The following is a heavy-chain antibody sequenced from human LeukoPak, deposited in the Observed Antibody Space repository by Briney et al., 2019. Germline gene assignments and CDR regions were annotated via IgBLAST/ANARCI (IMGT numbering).Heavy chain of an antibody. Sequence: SETLSLTCTVSGGSISSSSYYWGRIRQPPGKGLEWIGSIYYSGSTYYNPSLKSRVTISVDMSKNQFSLKLSSVTAADTAVYYCARTNSITVAGSFDYWGQGTLVTVSS. D-gene: IGHD6-19*01. V-gene: IGHV4-39*01. CDR2: IYYSGST. CDR1: GGSISSSSYY. CDR3: ARTNSITVAGSFDY. J-gene: IGHJ4*02.